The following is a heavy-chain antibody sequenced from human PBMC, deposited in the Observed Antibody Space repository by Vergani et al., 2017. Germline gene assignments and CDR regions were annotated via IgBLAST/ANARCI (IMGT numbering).Heavy chain of an antibody. CDR1: GFSLNTRGVS. Sequence: QITLKESGPTLVKPTQTLTLTCTFSGFSLNTRGVSVAWIRQPPGKALDWLALIYWNDDQHYSPSLNNRVTITKDTSKNQVVLTMTNMDYVDTGTYYCFYKKTEWGTNGCFYPFYFYQYMGVWGKGNTGTVSS. CDR3: FYKKTEWGTNGCFYPFYFYQYMGV. J-gene: IGHJ6*03. V-gene: IGHV2-5*04. D-gene: IGHD1-7*01. CDR2: IYWNDDQ.